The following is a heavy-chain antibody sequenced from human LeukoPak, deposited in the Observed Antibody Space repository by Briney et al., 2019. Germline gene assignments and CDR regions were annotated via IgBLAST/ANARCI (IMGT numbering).Heavy chain of an antibody. CDR1: GGSFSGYY. D-gene: IGHD5-18*01. Sequence: SETLSLTCAVYGGSFSGYYWSWIRQPPGKGLGSIGFISTSAGTDYNPSLKSRVTISIDTSKNHFSLTLSSVTAADTAVYYCARLRGDRTAMLDYWGQGTLVTVSS. J-gene: IGHJ4*02. V-gene: IGHV4-4*09. CDR2: ISTSAGT. CDR3: ARLRGDRTAMLDY.